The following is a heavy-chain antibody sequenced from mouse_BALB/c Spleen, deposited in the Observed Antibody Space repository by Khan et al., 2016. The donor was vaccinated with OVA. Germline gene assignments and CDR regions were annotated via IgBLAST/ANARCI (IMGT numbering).Heavy chain of an antibody. V-gene: IGHV9-3-1*01. Sequence: QIQLAQSGPELKKPGVTVKISCKASGYTFTTYGMNWVKQAPGKGLKWMGWINTYTGEPTYVDDFKGRFAFSLETSASTAYLQINNLKNEDTATYFCARVGYSGTMDYWGQGTSVTVSS. J-gene: IGHJ4*01. D-gene: IGHD2-14*01. CDR3: ARVGYSGTMDY. CDR2: INTYTGEP. CDR1: GYTFTTYG.